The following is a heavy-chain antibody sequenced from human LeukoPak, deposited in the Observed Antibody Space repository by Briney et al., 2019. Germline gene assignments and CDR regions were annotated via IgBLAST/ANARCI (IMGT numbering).Heavy chain of an antibody. CDR2: IRSKANSYAT. V-gene: IGHV3-73*01. J-gene: IGHJ6*03. Sequence: GGSLRLSCAASGFTFSGSAMHWVRQASAKGLEWVGRIRSKANSYATAYAAAVKGRFTISRDDSKNTAYLQMNSLKTEDTAVYYCTSRGSCSSTSCPDLYYYYYMDVWGKGTTVTVSS. CDR3: TSRGSCSSTSCPDLYYYYYMDV. D-gene: IGHD2-2*01. CDR1: GFTFSGSA.